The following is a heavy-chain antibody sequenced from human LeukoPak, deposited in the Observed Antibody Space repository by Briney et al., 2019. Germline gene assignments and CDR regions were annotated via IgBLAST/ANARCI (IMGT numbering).Heavy chain of an antibody. CDR1: GGSFSGYY. CDR3: ARTPAAMVRGVIPRGYFDS. J-gene: IGHJ4*02. V-gene: IGHV4-34*01. CDR2: INHSGST. D-gene: IGHD3-10*01. Sequence: SETLSLTCAVYGGSFSGYYWSWIRQPPGKGLEWIGEINHSGSTNYNPSLKSRVTISVDTSKNQFSLKLSSVTAADTAVYYCARTPAAMVRGVIPRGYFDSWGQGTLVTVSS.